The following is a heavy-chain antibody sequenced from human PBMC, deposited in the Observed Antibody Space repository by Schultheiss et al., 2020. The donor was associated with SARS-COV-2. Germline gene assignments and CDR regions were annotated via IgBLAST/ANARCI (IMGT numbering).Heavy chain of an antibody. D-gene: IGHD2-21*02. Sequence: SETLSLTCTVSGGSISSGGYYWSWIRQHPGKGLEWIGYIYYSGSTYYNPSLKSRVTISVDTSKNQFSLKLSSVTAADTAVYYCAREPYCGGDCYSGWFDPWGQGTLGTGSS. V-gene: IGHV4-31*03. CDR2: IYYSGST. CDR1: GGSISSGGYY. CDR3: AREPYCGGDCYSGWFDP. J-gene: IGHJ5*02.